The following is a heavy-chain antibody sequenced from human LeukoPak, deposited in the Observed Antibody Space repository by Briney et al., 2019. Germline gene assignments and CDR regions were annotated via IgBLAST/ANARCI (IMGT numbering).Heavy chain of an antibody. Sequence: GGSLRLSCAASGFTFSSYAMRWVRQAPGKGLEWVAVISYDGSNKYYADSVKGRFTISRDNSKNTLYLQMNSLRAEDTAVYYCAREGSTVTTWDGAFDIRGQGTMVTVSS. CDR3: AREGSTVTTWDGAFDI. J-gene: IGHJ3*02. D-gene: IGHD4-17*01. CDR2: ISYDGSNK. V-gene: IGHV3-30-3*01. CDR1: GFTFSSYA.